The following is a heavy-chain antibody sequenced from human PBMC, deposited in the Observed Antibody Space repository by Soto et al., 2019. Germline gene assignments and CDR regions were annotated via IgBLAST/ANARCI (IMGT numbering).Heavy chain of an antibody. CDR1: GGTFSSYT. V-gene: IGHV1-69*02. D-gene: IGHD2-2*01. CDR2: IIPILGIA. J-gene: IGHJ6*03. CDR3: ARGGCSSTSCYGAYYYYYMDV. Sequence: QVQLVQSGAEVKKPGSSVKVSCKASGGTFSSYTISWVRRAPGQGLEWMGRIIPILGIANYAQKFQGRVTITADKSTSTAYMELSSLRSEDTAVYYCARGGCSSTSCYGAYYYYYMDVWGKGTTVTVSS.